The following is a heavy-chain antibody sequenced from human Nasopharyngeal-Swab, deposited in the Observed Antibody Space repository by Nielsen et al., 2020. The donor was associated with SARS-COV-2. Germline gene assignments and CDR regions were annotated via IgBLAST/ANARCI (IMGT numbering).Heavy chain of an antibody. CDR2: IYHSGST. D-gene: IGHD3-3*01. V-gene: IGHV4-38-2*01. J-gene: IGHJ4*02. CDR3: ARRYGDFWSGHYFDY. CDR1: GYSISSGYY. Sequence: SETLSLTCAVSGYSISSGYYWGWIRQPPGKGLGWIGSIYHSGSTYYTASLKGRVTISVDTSKNKLSLKLSSVTAADTAVYYCARRYGDFWSGHYFDYWGQGTLVTVSS.